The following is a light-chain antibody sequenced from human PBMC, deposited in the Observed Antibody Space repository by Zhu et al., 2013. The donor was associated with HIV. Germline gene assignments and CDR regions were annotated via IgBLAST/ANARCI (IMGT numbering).Light chain of an antibody. Sequence: EIVMTQSPATLSVSPGERATLSCRASQSVSSNLAWYQQKPGQAPRLLIFGASSRATDIPERFSGSGSGTDFTLTINRLEPEDSALYYCQQYATSPRTFGQGTKVEIK. V-gene: IGKV3-20*01. CDR2: GAS. CDR3: QQYATSPRT. CDR1: QSVSSN. J-gene: IGKJ1*01.